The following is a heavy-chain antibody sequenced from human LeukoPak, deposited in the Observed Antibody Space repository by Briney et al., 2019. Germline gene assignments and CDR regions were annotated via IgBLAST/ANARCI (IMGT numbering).Heavy chain of an antibody. CDR2: VSVYNGDT. V-gene: IGHV1-18*04. J-gene: IGHJ3*02. Sequence: ASVKVSCKASGYTFTGYYMHWVRQAPGQGLEWMGWVSVYNGDTIYAQSLQGRVTMTTDTSTSTAYMELRSLRSDDTAVYYCARGGAFDIWGQGTMVTVSS. CDR3: ARGGAFDI. CDR1: GYTFTGYY.